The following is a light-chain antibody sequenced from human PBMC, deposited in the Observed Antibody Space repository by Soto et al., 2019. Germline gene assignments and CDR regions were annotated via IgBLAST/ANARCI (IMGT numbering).Light chain of an antibody. CDR3: RQSYSTPIT. CDR2: GAS. Sequence: EIVLTQSPGTLSLSPGERATLSCRASQSVSSSYLAWYQQKPGQAPRLLIYGASSRATGIPDRFSGSGSGTDFTHTISSLQPEDFATYYCRQSYSTPITFGHGTRLEIK. V-gene: IGKV3-20*01. CDR1: QSVSSSY. J-gene: IGKJ5*01.